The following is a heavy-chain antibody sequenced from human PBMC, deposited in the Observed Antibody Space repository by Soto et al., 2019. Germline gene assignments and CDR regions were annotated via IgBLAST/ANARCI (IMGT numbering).Heavy chain of an antibody. D-gene: IGHD2-15*01. J-gene: IGHJ5*01. V-gene: IGHV1-3*04. Sequence: QVQLVQSGAEVKKPGASVRLSCKASGYTFTPYPIHWVRQAPGQNLEWMGWINNGNGNTDYSQQFKDRVTITRDTSASTVDMALPILRSEDTALYYCAREPLCGGRCYDNWFDSWGQGTLVTVSS. CDR1: GYTFTPYP. CDR3: AREPLCGGRCYDNWFDS. CDR2: INNGNGNT.